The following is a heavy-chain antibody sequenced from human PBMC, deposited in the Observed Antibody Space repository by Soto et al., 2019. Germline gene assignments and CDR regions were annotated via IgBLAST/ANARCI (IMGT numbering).Heavy chain of an antibody. CDR1: VYTFNSYA. D-gene: IGHD3-10*01. Sequence: ASVKVSCKASVYTFNSYAIHWVRQAPGQRLEWMGWINAGNGDTKYSQKFQGRVTITRDTSANSAYMELSSLRSEDTAIYYCARFVLRGLILNSSFDPWGQGTLVTVSS. V-gene: IGHV1-3*01. J-gene: IGHJ5*02. CDR3: ARFVLRGLILNSSFDP. CDR2: INAGNGDT.